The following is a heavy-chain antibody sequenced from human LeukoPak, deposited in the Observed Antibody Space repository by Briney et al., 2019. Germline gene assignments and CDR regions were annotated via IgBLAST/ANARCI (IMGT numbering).Heavy chain of an antibody. CDR3: AKLGYGSGWYEGWFDP. D-gene: IGHD6-19*01. CDR2: LSWNSGSI. Sequence: GRSLRLSCAASGFTFDYYAMHWVPQAPGKGLEWVSGLSWNSGSIGYADSVECRFTISRDNAKNSLYLQMNSLRAEDTALYYCAKLGYGSGWYEGWFDPWGQGTLVTVSS. V-gene: IGHV3-9*01. CDR1: GFTFDYYA. J-gene: IGHJ5*02.